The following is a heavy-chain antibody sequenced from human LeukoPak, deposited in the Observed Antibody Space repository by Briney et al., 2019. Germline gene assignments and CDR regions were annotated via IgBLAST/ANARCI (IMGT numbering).Heavy chain of an antibody. V-gene: IGHV1-18*01. CDR1: GYTFTSYG. J-gene: IGHJ6*03. CDR3: ARAGHSSSSPGGGYYYYYYMDV. CDR2: ISAYNGNT. Sequence: ASVKVSCKASGYTFTSYGISWVRQAPGQGLEWMGWISAYNGNTNYAQKLQGRVTMTTDTSTSTVYMELSSLRSEDTAVYYCARAGHSSSSPGGGYYYYYYMDVWGKGTTVTVSS. D-gene: IGHD6-6*01.